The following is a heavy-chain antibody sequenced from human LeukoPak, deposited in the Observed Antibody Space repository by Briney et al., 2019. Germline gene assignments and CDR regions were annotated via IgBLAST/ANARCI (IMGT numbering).Heavy chain of an antibody. CDR1: GGSISGYF. J-gene: IGHJ4*02. V-gene: IGHV4-59*01. Sequence: PSETLSLTCTVSGGSISGYFWSWIRQPPGKGLEWIGYIYNSENTNYKPSLKSRVTLLVDTSKNHFSLKLRPVTAADTAIYYCASGFRGQLGYFDYWGQGTLVTVSS. D-gene: IGHD1-1*01. CDR3: ASGFRGQLGYFDY. CDR2: IYNSENT.